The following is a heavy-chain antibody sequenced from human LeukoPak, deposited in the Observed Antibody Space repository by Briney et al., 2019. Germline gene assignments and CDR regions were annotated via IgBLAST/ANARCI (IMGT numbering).Heavy chain of an antibody. J-gene: IGHJ5*02. CDR3: ARGSGSYYRNWFDP. CDR1: GGSISSYY. D-gene: IGHD3-10*01. V-gene: IGHV4-59*08. CDR2: IYYSGST. Sequence: SETLSLTCTVSGGSISSYYWSWIRQPPGKGLEWIGYIYYSGSTNYNPSLKSRVTISVDTSKNQFSLKLSSVTAADTAVYYCARGSGSYYRNWFDPWGQGTLVTVSS.